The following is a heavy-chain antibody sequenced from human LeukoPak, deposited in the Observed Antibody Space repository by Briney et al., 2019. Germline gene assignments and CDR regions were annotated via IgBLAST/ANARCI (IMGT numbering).Heavy chain of an antibody. Sequence: PGGSLRLFCAASGFTFSSYSMKWVRQAPGKGLEWVSSISSSSSYIYYADSVKGRFTISRDNAKNSLYLQMNSLRAEDTAVYYCARGGHCTNGVCYIKFDYWGQGTPVTVSS. CDR3: ARGGHCTNGVCYIKFDY. J-gene: IGHJ4*02. CDR1: GFTFSSYS. V-gene: IGHV3-21*01. D-gene: IGHD2-8*01. CDR2: ISSSSSYI.